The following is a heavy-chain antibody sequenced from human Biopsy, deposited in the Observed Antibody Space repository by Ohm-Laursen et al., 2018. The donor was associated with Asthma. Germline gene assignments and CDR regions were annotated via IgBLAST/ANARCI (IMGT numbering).Heavy chain of an antibody. V-gene: IGHV4-39*02. D-gene: IGHD6-6*01. CDR1: GDAMSTSGSY. J-gene: IGHJ2*01. CDR2: IYYSGRT. Sequence: SETLSLTCIVSGDAMSTSGSYWRWIRQSPGKGPEWIGSIYYSGRTYYNPSLESRVTISADTSKNHFSLKVTSVTAADTAVYYCARAVSSSSYWYFDLWGRGDLVTVSS. CDR3: ARAVSSSSYWYFDL.